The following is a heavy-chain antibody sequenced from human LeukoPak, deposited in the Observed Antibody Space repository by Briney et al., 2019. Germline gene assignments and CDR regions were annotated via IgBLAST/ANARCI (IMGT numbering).Heavy chain of an antibody. J-gene: IGHJ4*02. CDR3: AIGDGLGELSSSFDH. V-gene: IGHV3-23*01. CDR1: GFTFSSYA. CDR2: ISGSGGST. D-gene: IGHD3-16*02. Sequence: GGSLRLSCAASGFTFSSYAMSWVRQAPGKGLEWVSAISGSGGSTYYADSLKGRFTTSRDNSKNTLYLRMNSLRTEDTAVYYCAIGDGLGELSSSFDHWGQGTLVTVSS.